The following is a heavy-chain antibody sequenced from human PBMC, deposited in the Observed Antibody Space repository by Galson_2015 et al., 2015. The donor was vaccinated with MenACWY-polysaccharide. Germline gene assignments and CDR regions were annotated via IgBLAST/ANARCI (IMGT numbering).Heavy chain of an antibody. CDR2: ISGSGGTI. V-gene: IGHV3-48*01. D-gene: IGHD2-15*01. CDR3: ARVKCTDGILLNKSLNRMDG. Sequence: SLRLSCAASGLTFGINSINWVRQAPGKGLEWISYISGSGGTIYYADSVKGRFTISRDNAKNSVYLQMNSLRAEDTAVYYCARVKCTDGILLNKSLNRMDGWGRGTAVTLSS. J-gene: IGHJ6*02. CDR1: GLTFGINS.